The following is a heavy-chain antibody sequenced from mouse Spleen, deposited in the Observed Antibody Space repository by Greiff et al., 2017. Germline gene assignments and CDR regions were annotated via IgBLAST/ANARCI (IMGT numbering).Heavy chain of an antibody. V-gene: IGHV5-9-2*01. Sequence: EVMLVESGGGLVKPGGSLKLSCAASGFTFSSYGMSWVRQTPEKRLEWVATISGGGSYTYYPDSVKGRFTISRDNAKNNLYLQMSSLRSEDTALYYCARYYYGSSYDYAMDYWGQGTSVTVSS. J-gene: IGHJ4*01. D-gene: IGHD1-1*01. CDR1: GFTFSSYG. CDR2: ISGGGSYT. CDR3: ARYYYGSSYDYAMDY.